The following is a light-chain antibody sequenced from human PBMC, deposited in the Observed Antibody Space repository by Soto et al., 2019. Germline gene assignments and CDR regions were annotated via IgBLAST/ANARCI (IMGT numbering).Light chain of an antibody. Sequence: PTALSASVGDSVTITCRAINSISSWLAWYQQKPAQAPKLLSYKACSLGSAVPSRGSGCGTGTEFTLTIMSLQVDAVETCQWRRSYNPPITFGQGTRVEIK. CDR2: KAC. CDR1: NSISSW. J-gene: IGKJ5*01. V-gene: IGKV1-5*03. CDR3: RRSYNPPIT.